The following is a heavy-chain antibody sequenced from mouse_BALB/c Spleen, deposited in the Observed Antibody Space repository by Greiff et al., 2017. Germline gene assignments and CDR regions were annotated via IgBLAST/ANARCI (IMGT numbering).Heavy chain of an antibody. V-gene: IGHV1-63*02. J-gene: IGHJ2*01. Sequence: QVQLQQSGAELVRPGTSVKISCKASGYTFTNYWLGWVKQRPGHGLEWIGDIYPGGGYTNYNEKFKGKATLTADTSSSTAYMQLSSLTSEDSAVYFCARSQPTMVTTWFDYWGQGTTLTVSS. CDR3: ARSQPTMVTTWFDY. CDR1: GYTFTNYW. CDR2: IYPGGGYT. D-gene: IGHD2-10*01.